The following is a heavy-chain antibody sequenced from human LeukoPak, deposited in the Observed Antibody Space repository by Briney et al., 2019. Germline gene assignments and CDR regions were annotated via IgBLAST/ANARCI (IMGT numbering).Heavy chain of an antibody. CDR3: ARSLAGYDFWSGYPFDY. Sequence: GASVKVSCKASGGTFSSYAISWVRQAPGQGLEWMGRIIPILGIANYAQKFQGRVTITADKSTSTAYMELSSLRSEDTAVYYCARSLAGYDFWSGYPFDYWGQGTLVTASS. D-gene: IGHD3-3*01. J-gene: IGHJ4*02. CDR2: IIPILGIA. V-gene: IGHV1-69*04. CDR1: GGTFSSYA.